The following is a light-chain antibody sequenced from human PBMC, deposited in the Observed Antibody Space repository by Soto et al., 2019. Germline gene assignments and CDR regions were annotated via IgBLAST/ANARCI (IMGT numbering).Light chain of an antibody. CDR2: GAS. J-gene: IGKJ5*01. CDR3: QQYKNWPIT. CDR1: QSVSSN. Sequence: EIVMTQSPATLSVSPGERATLSCRASQSVSSNLAWYQQKPGQAPRLLIYGASTMATGIPVRFRGSGSGTEFTLTISSLQSEDFEVYYCQQYKNWPITFGQGTRLDIK. V-gene: IGKV3D-15*01.